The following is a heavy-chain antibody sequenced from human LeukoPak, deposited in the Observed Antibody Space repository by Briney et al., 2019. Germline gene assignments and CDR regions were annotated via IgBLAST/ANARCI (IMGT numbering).Heavy chain of an antibody. V-gene: IGHV3-48*04. CDR1: GFTFSDYS. D-gene: IGHD3-16*01. J-gene: IGHJ3*02. Sequence: GGSLRLSCAASGFTFSDYSMNWVRQAPGKGLEWVSYISSSSSTMFYADSVKGRFTISRDNTKNTLFLQMNSLRAEDTAVYYCAKEVRGDAFDIWGQGTMVTVSS. CDR3: AKEVRGDAFDI. CDR2: ISSSSSTM.